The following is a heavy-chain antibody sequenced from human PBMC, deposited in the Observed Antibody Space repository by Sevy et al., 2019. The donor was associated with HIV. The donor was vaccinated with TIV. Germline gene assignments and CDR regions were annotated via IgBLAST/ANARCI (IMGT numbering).Heavy chain of an antibody. Sequence: GGSLRLSCAASGFTFSSYAIHWVRQAPGKGLEWVAFISYDGSNKYYADSVKRRFTISRDNSKMRLYLQMNSLRAEDTAVYYCARDQHDYAGNLRTGWFDPWGQGTLVTVSS. CDR1: GFTFSSYA. J-gene: IGHJ5*02. D-gene: IGHD4-17*01. V-gene: IGHV3-30-3*01. CDR3: ARDQHDYAGNLRTGWFDP. CDR2: ISYDGSNK.